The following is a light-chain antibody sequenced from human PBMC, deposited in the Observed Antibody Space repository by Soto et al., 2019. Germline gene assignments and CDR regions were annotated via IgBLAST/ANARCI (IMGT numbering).Light chain of an antibody. J-gene: IGKJ4*01. CDR3: QQRSNWPLT. Sequence: EIMLTQSPATLPLSPGERATLSCRASQSVSSDLAWYQQKPGQAPRLLIYDASNRATGIPARFSGSGSGTDFTLTISSLEPEDLAVYYCQQRSNWPLTFGGGTKVEIK. CDR2: DAS. V-gene: IGKV3-11*01. CDR1: QSVSSD.